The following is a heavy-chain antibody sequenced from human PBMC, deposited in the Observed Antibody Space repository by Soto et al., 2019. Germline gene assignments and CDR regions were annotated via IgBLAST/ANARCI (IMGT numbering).Heavy chain of an antibody. CDR1: GFTFHYYW. V-gene: IGHV3-7*03. J-gene: IGHJ6*02. CDR3: ARDRERVTVNGGIALGAMEV. Sequence: GGSLRLSCAASGFTFHYYWMTWVRQAPGKGLEWVANVKPDGSATFYADSLKGRFTISRDNANNSVSLQMHSLRADDTAVYYCARDRERVTVNGGIALGAMEVWGHGTTVTVSS. D-gene: IGHD3-22*01. CDR2: VKPDGSAT.